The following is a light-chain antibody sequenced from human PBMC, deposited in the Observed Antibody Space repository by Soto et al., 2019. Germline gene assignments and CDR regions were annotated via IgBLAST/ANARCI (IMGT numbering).Light chain of an antibody. CDR3: SSYTSTSSHYV. CDR2: EVT. V-gene: IGLV2-14*01. J-gene: IGLJ1*01. CDR1: SSDVGNSNY. Sequence: QSALTQPASVSGSPGQSITISCTGSSSDVGNSNYVSWYQQHPGKAPKLIIYEVTIRPSGVSNRFSGSKSGNTASLTFSGLQADDEADYYCSSYTSTSSHYVFGTGTKLTVL.